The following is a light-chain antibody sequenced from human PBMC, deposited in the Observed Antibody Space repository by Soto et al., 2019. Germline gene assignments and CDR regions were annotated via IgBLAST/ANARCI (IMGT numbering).Light chain of an antibody. CDR2: SNN. Sequence: QSVLTQPPSASGTPGQRVTISCSGSSSNIWSNTVSWYPQLPQRAPKLLIFSNNQRPAGVPDRFSGSKSGTSASLAISGLQSEDEDDYYFATWADGLNSYVFGTGTKLTVL. J-gene: IGLJ1*01. CDR3: ATWADGLNSYV. V-gene: IGLV1-44*01. CDR1: SSNIWSNT.